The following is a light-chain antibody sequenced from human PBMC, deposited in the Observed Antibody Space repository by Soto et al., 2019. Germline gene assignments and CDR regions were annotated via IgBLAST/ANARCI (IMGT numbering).Light chain of an antibody. Sequence: DIQMTQSPSSLSASVGDRVTITCRVSQSITSYLNWYQQKPGKAPKLLIYAASSLQSGVTSRFSGSGSGTDFTLTISSLQPEDFATYYCQQGYSTSWTFGQGTKVEIK. CDR3: QQGYSTSWT. CDR2: AAS. J-gene: IGKJ1*01. V-gene: IGKV1-39*01. CDR1: QSITSY.